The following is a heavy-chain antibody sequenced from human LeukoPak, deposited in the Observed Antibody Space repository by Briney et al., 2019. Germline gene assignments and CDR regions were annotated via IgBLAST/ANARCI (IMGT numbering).Heavy chain of an antibody. CDR1: GFTFSSYW. V-gene: IGHV3-23*01. J-gene: IGHJ3*02. D-gene: IGHD3-16*01. CDR2: MSLSTSGK. Sequence: GGSLRLSCAASGFTFSSYWMSWVRQAPGKGLEWVSSMSLSTSGKTYADSVKGRFTVSTDKAKNTLYLQMDSLRAEDTAIYYCAKALTRWAFDMWGQGTMVTVSS. CDR3: AKALTRWAFDM.